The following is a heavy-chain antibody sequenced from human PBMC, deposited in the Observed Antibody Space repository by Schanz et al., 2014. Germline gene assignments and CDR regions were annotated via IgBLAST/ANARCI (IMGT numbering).Heavy chain of an antibody. Sequence: EGQLLESGGGLIQPGGSLRLSCAASGFTFSSYAMSWVRQAPGKGLEWVSTISASGGSTYYADSVKGRFTISRDNSENTLYLQMNSLSADDTAVFYCARDLEGYDGGGGGFDPWGQGTLVTVSS. CDR3: ARDLEGYDGGGGGFDP. D-gene: IGHD2-21*01. V-gene: IGHV3-23*01. CDR1: GFTFSSYA. J-gene: IGHJ5*02. CDR2: ISASGGST.